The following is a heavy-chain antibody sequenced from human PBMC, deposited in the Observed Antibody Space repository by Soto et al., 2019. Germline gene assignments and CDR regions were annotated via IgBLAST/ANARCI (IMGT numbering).Heavy chain of an antibody. CDR3: ALRPSPHSSGWSATFDY. V-gene: IGHV2-5*02. J-gene: IGHJ4*02. D-gene: IGHD6-19*01. CDR1: GFSLSTRGVG. Sequence: QITLKESGPTLVKPTQTLTLTCTFSGFSLSTRGVGVGWIRQPPEKALEWLALIFWDDDKRFSPSLKSRLAITKDTSKNQVVLTMTNMDPVDTATYYCALRPSPHSSGWSATFDYWGQGTLVTVSS. CDR2: IFWDDDK.